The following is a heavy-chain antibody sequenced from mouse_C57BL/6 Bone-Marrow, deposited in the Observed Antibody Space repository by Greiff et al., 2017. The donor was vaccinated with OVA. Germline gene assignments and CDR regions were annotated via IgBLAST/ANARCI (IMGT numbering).Heavy chain of an antibody. Sequence: QVQLQQSGAELARPGASVKMSCKASGYTFTSYTMHWVKQRPGQGLEWIGYLNPSSGYTKYNQKFKDKATLTSDKSSSTAYMQLSSLTSEDSAVYYCARTGGVDYWGKGTTLTVSS. V-gene: IGHV1-4*01. CDR1: GYTFTSYT. CDR3: ARTGGVDY. CDR2: LNPSSGYT. D-gene: IGHD4-1*01. J-gene: IGHJ2*01.